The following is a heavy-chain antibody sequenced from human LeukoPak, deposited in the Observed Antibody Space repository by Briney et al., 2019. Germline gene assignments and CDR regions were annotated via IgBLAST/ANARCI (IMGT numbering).Heavy chain of an antibody. Sequence: GGSLRLSCAASGFTFSSYSMNWVRQAPGKGLEWVSYISSSSSTIYYADSVKGRFTISRDNAKNSLYLQMNSLRAEDTAVYYCARGGPQPTVDDYYYYYMDVWGKGTTVTVSS. CDR2: ISSSSSTI. J-gene: IGHJ6*03. D-gene: IGHD1-14*01. CDR1: GFTFSSYS. V-gene: IGHV3-48*04. CDR3: ARGGPQPTVDDYYYYYMDV.